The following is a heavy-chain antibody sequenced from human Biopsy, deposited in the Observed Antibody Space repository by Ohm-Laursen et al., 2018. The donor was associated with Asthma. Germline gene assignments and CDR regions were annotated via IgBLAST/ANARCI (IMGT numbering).Heavy chain of an antibody. J-gene: IGHJ6*02. CDR2: TTWNSGSR. V-gene: IGHV3-9*01. CDR1: GFTFNSYG. D-gene: IGHD5/OR15-5a*01. CDR3: AKPLNTYNFYAYDV. Sequence: SLRLSCAAAGFTFNSYGMHWVRQAPGKGLEWVAATTWNSGSRVYAVSVKGRFTISRDNAQNSLYLHMNGLKPEDTAVYYCAKPLNTYNFYAYDVWGQGTTVVVSS.